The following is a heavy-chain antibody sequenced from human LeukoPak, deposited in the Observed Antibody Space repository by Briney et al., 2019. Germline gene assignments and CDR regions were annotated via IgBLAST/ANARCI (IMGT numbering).Heavy chain of an antibody. J-gene: IGHJ4*02. CDR3: ARQGYGSGKFSPFDY. D-gene: IGHD3-10*01. Sequence: SEALSLTCTVSGGSISSYYWSWIRQPPGKGVEWIGYVYYSGSAHYNPSLKSRVTISVDTSKNQFSLKLSSVTAADTAVYYCARQGYGSGKFSPFDYWGQGTLVTVSS. V-gene: IGHV4-59*08. CDR2: VYYSGSA. CDR1: GGSISSYY.